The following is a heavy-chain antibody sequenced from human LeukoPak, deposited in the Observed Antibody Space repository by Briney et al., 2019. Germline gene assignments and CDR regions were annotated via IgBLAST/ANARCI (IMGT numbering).Heavy chain of an antibody. CDR1: GFTFSTYW. CDR3: TRYYLVKSMFDP. J-gene: IGHJ5*02. Sequence: HGGSLRLSCAASGFTFSTYWMSWVRQALGKGLEWVANIKQAGSEKTYLDSVKGRFTISRDTAKNLLYLQMKSLRAEDAAVYYCTRYYLVKSMFDPWGQGTLVTVSS. D-gene: IGHD3-10*01. V-gene: IGHV3-7*01. CDR2: IKQAGSEK.